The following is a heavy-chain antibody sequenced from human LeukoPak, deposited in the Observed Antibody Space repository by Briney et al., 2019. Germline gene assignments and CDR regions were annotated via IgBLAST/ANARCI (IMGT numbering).Heavy chain of an antibody. CDR1: GFTFSSYS. D-gene: IGHD2-15*01. Sequence: GGSLRLSCAASGFTFSSYSMNWVRQAPGKGLEWVSSISSSSSYIYYADSVKGRFTISRDNAKNSLYLQMNSLRAEDTAVYYCAKGGYCSGGSCYPNPFDYWGQGTLVTVSS. CDR2: ISSSSSYI. J-gene: IGHJ4*02. CDR3: AKGGYCSGGSCYPNPFDY. V-gene: IGHV3-21*01.